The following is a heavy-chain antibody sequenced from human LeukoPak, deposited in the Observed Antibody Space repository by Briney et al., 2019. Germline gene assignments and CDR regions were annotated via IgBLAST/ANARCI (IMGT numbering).Heavy chain of an antibody. J-gene: IGHJ4*02. Sequence: SETLSLTCAVYGGSFSGYYWSWIRQPPGKGLEWIGEINHSGSTNYNPSLKSRVTISVDTSKNQFSLKLSSVTAADTAVYYCARHYCSSTSCYTGYWGQGTLVTVSS. D-gene: IGHD2-2*02. CDR2: INHSGST. CDR1: GGSFSGYY. V-gene: IGHV4-34*01. CDR3: ARHYCSSTSCYTGY.